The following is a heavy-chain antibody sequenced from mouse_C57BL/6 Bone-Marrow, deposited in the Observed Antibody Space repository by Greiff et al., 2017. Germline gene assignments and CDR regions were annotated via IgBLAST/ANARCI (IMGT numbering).Heavy chain of an antibody. D-gene: IGHD1-1*01. CDR3: ASSPYGSSYVYAMDY. J-gene: IGHJ4*01. Sequence: QVQLQQPGAELVKPGASVKLSCKASGYTFTSYWMQWVKQRPGQGLEWIGEIDPSDSYTNYNQKFKGKATLPVDTSSSTAYMQLSSLTSEDSAVYYCASSPYGSSYVYAMDYWGQGTSVTVSS. CDR2: IDPSDSYT. CDR1: GYTFTSYW. V-gene: IGHV1-50*01.